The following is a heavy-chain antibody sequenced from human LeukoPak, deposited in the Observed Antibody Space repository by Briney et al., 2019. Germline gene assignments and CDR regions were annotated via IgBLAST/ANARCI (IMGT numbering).Heavy chain of an antibody. CDR3: ASRVGALDY. Sequence: GGSLRLSCVASGFTFSDYIMNWVRQAPGKGLEWVSHISSSSSAISYADSAKGRFTISRDNAKNSLFLQMDSLRADDTAVYYCASRVGALDYWGQGTLVTVSS. CDR2: ISSSSSAI. D-gene: IGHD1-26*01. CDR1: GFTFSDYI. J-gene: IGHJ4*02. V-gene: IGHV3-48*01.